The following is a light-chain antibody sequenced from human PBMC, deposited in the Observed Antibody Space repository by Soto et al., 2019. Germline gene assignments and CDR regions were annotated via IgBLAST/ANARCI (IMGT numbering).Light chain of an antibody. CDR1: QSISDW. Sequence: DIQMTQSPSTLSASVGDRVAITSLASQSISDWLAWYQQKPGKAPKLLIYDASSLKSGVPSRFSGSGSGTEFTLTISSLQPDDFATYYCQQYNNYSWTFGQGTKVDIK. V-gene: IGKV1-5*01. CDR2: DAS. J-gene: IGKJ1*01. CDR3: QQYNNYSWT.